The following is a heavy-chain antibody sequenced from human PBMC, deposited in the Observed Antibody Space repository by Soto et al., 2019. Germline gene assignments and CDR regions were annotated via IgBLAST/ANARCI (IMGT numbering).Heavy chain of an antibody. CDR1: GFTFSSYS. J-gene: IGHJ4*02. V-gene: IGHV3-48*02. Sequence: GGSLRLSCAASGFTFSSYSMNWVRQAPGKGLEWVSYISSSSSTIYYADSVKGRFTISRDNAKNSLYLQMNSLRDEDTAVYYCARDPGVHQLVGEPFDCWGQGTLVTVSS. CDR3: ARDPGVHQLVGEPFDC. CDR2: ISSSSSTI. D-gene: IGHD6-6*01.